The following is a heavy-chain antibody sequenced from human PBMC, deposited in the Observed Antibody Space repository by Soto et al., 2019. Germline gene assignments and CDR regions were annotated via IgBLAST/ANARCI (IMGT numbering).Heavy chain of an antibody. Sequence: GGSLRLSCAASGFTFSDYYMSWIRQAPGKGLEWVSYISSSGSTIYYADSVKGRFTISRDNAKNSLYLQMNSLRAEDTAVYYCARGCRVTPRNYYYYYMDVWGKGTTVTVSS. V-gene: IGHV3-11*01. CDR1: GFTFSDYY. CDR3: ARGCRVTPRNYYYYYMDV. J-gene: IGHJ6*03. D-gene: IGHD2-21*02. CDR2: ISSSGSTI.